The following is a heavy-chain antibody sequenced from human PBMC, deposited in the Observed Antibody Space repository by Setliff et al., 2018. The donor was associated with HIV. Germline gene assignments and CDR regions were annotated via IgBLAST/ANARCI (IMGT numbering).Heavy chain of an antibody. Sequence: ASVKVSCKASGYTFTSYGVSWVRQAPGQGLEWMGWISAYNGNTHYAQKLQGRVTMTTDTSTSTAYMELRSLGSDDTAVYYCARDYYGSGSYFILDYWGPGTRVTVSS. V-gene: IGHV1-18*01. D-gene: IGHD3-10*01. CDR3: ARDYYGSGSYFILDY. CDR1: GYTFTSYG. CDR2: ISAYNGNT. J-gene: IGHJ4*02.